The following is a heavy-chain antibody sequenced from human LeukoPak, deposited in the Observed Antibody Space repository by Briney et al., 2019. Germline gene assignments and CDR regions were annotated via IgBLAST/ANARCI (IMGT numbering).Heavy chain of an antibody. CDR2: INPNSGGT. Sequence: ASVKVSCTASGYTFTGYYIHWVRQAPGQGLEWMGWINPNSGGTNYAQKFQGCVTMTRDTSISTAYMDLSRLRSDDTAVYYCARVQQDCQTSLGILRCAFDIWGQGTMVTVSS. CDR1: GYTFTGYY. D-gene: IGHD3-16*01. V-gene: IGHV1-2*04. CDR3: ARVQQDCQTSLGILRCAFDI. J-gene: IGHJ3*02.